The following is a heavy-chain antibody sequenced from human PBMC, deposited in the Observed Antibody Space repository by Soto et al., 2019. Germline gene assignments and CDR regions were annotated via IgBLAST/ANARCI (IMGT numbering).Heavy chain of an antibody. CDR1: GFTFSSYA. V-gene: IGHV3-23*01. CDR2: ISGSGGST. D-gene: IGHD2-21*01. CDR3: AKFVMARDYYYGMDV. J-gene: IGHJ6*02. Sequence: GGSLRLSCAASGFTFSSYAMSWVRQAPGKGLEWVSAISGSGGSTYYADSVKGRFTISRDNSKNTLYLQMNSLRAEDTAVYYCAKFVMARDYYYGMDVWGQGTTVTVSS.